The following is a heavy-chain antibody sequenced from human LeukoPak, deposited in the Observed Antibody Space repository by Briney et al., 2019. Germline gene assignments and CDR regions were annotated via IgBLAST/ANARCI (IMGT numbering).Heavy chain of an antibody. V-gene: IGHV1-46*01. CDR1: GYTFTSYY. Sequence: GASVKVSCKASGYTFTSYYMHWVRQAPGQGLEWMGIINPSGGSTSYAQKFQGRVTMTRDTSTSTVYMELSSLRSEDTAVYYCARGSYYYGSGSYYNTDDHDYWGQGTLVTVSS. CDR3: ARGSYYYGSGSYYNTDDHDY. CDR2: INPSGGST. D-gene: IGHD3-10*01. J-gene: IGHJ4*02.